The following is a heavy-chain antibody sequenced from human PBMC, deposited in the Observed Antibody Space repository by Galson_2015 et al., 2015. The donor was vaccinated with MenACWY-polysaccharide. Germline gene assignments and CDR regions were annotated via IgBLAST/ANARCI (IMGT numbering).Heavy chain of an antibody. J-gene: IGHJ4*02. CDR1: GGSMIRTSHC. D-gene: IGHD3-10*01. V-gene: IGHV4-61*02. CDR3: ARDDVQAEF. CDR2: ICTSGST. Sequence: TLSLTCAVSGGSMIRTSHCWSWVRQPAGKGLEWIGRICTSGSTNYNTSLKSRVTISIDTSKNQFSLRLSSVIAADTGVYYCARDDVQAEFWGQGTLVTVSS.